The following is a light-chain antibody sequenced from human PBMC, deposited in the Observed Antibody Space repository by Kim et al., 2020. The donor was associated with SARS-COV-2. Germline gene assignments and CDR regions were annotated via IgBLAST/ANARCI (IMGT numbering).Light chain of an antibody. J-gene: IGLJ3*02. CDR3: NSRDTPGTHWV. V-gene: IGLV3-19*01. Sequence: SSELTQDPAVSVALGQTVTITCQGDCLRTYFASWYQQKPGQAPVLVLYGKYNRPSGIPDRFSGSSSGGTSSLTITGAQAEDEADYYCNSRDTPGTHWVFGASTQLTVL. CDR1: CLRTYF. CDR2: GKY.